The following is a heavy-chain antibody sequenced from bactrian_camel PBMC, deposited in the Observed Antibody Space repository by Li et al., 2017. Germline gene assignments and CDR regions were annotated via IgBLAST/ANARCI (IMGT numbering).Heavy chain of an antibody. Sequence: VQLVESGGGSVQAGGSLRLSCASSGSIYDTMCMGWVRQAPGKDREGVASLASDGSSIYANSLKGRFSISKDNARNWLDLQMDSLEPGDTARYYCAADRRRHGPPSLRPGDYSVWGQGTQVTVS. D-gene: IGHD2*01. CDR2: LASDGSS. J-gene: IGHJ4*01. CDR1: GSIYDTMC. CDR3: AADRRRHGPPSLRPGDYSV. V-gene: IGHV3S53*01.